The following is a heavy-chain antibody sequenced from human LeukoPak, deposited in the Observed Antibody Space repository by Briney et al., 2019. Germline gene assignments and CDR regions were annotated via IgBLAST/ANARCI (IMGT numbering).Heavy chain of an antibody. J-gene: IGHJ4*02. CDR1: GFTFSSCE. V-gene: IGHV3-48*03. D-gene: IGHD1-26*01. CDR2: ISSSGSTI. Sequence: PGGSLRLSCAASGFTFSSCEMNWVRQAPGKGLEWVSYISSSGSTIYYADSVKGRFTIPRDNAKNSLYLQMNSLRAEDTAVYYCARDRGGSDYGYWGQGTLVTVSS. CDR3: ARDRGGSDYGY.